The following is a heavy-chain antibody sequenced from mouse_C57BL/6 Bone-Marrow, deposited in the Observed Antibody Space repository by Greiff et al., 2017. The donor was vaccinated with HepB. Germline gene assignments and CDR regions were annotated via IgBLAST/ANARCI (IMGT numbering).Heavy chain of an antibody. V-gene: IGHV1-69*01. CDR3: AFYGSPWYFDV. D-gene: IGHD1-1*01. CDR1: GYTFTSYW. Sequence: VQLQQSGAELVMPGASVKLSCKASGYTFTSYWMHWVKQRPGQGLEWIGEIDPSDSYTNYNQKFKGKSTLTVDKSSSTAYMQLSSLTSEDSAVYYCAFYGSPWYFDVWGTGTTVTVSS. J-gene: IGHJ1*03. CDR2: IDPSDSYT.